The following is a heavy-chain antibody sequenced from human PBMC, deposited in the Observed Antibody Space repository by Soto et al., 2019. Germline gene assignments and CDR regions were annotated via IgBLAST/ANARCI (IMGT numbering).Heavy chain of an antibody. Sequence: QITLKESGPTLVQPTQTLTLTYTFSGFSLSTNGVAVGWIRQPPGKALEWLALIYWDDDRRYSPSLKSRLTITKDTSKHPGVLTMLSMGPVDTARYYSAHSVVTVPPLYWGEGTLVTVSS. D-gene: IGHD2-21*02. J-gene: IGHJ4*02. V-gene: IGHV2-5*02. CDR3: AHSVVTVPPLY. CDR2: IYWDDDR. CDR1: GFSLSTNGVA.